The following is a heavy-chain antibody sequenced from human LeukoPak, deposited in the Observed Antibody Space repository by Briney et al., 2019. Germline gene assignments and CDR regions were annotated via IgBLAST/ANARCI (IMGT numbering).Heavy chain of an antibody. J-gene: IGHJ4*02. V-gene: IGHV1-18*01. CDR1: GYTFTSYG. CDR2: ISAYNGNT. D-gene: IGHD2-2*02. Sequence: ASVKVSFKASGYTFTSYGISWVRQAPGQGLEWMGWISAYNGNTNYAQKLQGRVTMTTDTSTSTAYMELRSLRSDDTAVYYCARGLSNCSSTSCYMIWGQGTLVTVSS. CDR3: ARGLSNCSSTSCYMI.